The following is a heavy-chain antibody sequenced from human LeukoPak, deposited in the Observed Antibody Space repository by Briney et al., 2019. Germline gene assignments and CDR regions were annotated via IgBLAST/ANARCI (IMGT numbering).Heavy chain of an antibody. J-gene: IGHJ5*02. CDR2: ISSSSSYI. V-gene: IGHV3-21*01. CDR1: GFIFSNFN. Sequence: GGSLRLSCAASGFIFSNFNMHWIRQASVQGLEWVSSISSSSSYIHYADSVKGRFTISRDNAKNSLYLQMNSLRAEDTAVYYCARDTSGWNWFDPWGQGTLVTVSS. CDR3: ARDTSGWNWFDP. D-gene: IGHD6-19*01.